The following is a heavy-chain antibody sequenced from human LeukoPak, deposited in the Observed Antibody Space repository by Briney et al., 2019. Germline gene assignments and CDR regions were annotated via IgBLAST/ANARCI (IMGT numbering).Heavy chain of an antibody. J-gene: IGHJ6*02. CDR3: ARDFEGIYYYGMDV. Sequence: GGSLRLSCAASGFTFSSYSMNWVRQAPGKGLEWVSSISKSSGYIYYADSVKGRFTISRDNAKNSLYLQINSLRAEDTAVYYCARDFEGIYYYGMDVWGQGTQVTVSS. V-gene: IGHV3-21*06. CDR2: ISKSSGYI. CDR1: GFTFSSYS. D-gene: IGHD3-10*01.